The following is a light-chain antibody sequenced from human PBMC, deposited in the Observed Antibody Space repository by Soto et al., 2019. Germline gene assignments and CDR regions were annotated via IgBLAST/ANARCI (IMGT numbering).Light chain of an antibody. CDR1: QRISNN. Sequence: EIVMTQSPATLSVSPGQRANLSCRASQRISNNVAWYQQKPGQAPRLLIYGASTRATAIPARFSGSGSGTEFTLTISSLQSEDFAVYFCQQYNNWPPDYTFGQGTKLEIK. CDR2: GAS. CDR3: QQYNNWPPDYT. J-gene: IGKJ2*01. V-gene: IGKV3-15*01.